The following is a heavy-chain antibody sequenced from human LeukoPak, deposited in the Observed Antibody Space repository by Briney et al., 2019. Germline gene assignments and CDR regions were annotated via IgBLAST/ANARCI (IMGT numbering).Heavy chain of an antibody. Sequence: SETLSLTCTVSGGSISSGGYYWSWIRQHPGKGLEWIGYIYYGGSTYYNPSLKSRVTISVDTSKNQFSLKLSSVTAADTAVYYCARAYCGGDCYSYYYYGMDVWGQGTTVTVSS. CDR1: GGSISSGGYY. J-gene: IGHJ6*02. D-gene: IGHD2-21*02. CDR2: IYYGGST. V-gene: IGHV4-31*03. CDR3: ARAYCGGDCYSYYYYGMDV.